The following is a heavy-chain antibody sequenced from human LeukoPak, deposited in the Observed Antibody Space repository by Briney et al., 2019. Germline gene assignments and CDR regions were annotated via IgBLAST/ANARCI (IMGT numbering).Heavy chain of an antibody. Sequence: GGSLRLSCAASGFTFSSYAMSWVRQAPGKGLEWVSAISGSGGGTYYADSVKGRFTISRDNSKNTLYLQMNSLRAEGTAVHYCAKDLDYGDYNLGFGYWGQGTLVTVSS. CDR1: GFTFSSYA. V-gene: IGHV3-23*01. CDR2: ISGSGGGT. J-gene: IGHJ4*02. D-gene: IGHD4-17*01. CDR3: AKDLDYGDYNLGFGY.